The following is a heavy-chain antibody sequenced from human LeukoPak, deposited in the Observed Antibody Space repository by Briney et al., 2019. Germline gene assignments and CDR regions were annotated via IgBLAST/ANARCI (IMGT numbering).Heavy chain of an antibody. CDR3: AREVPGDDCSGGSCYVTNWFDP. Sequence: SVKVSCKASGGTFSSYAISWVRQAPGQGLEWMGGIIPIFGTADYAQKFQGRVTITTDESPSTAYMELSSLRSEDTAVYYCAREVPGDDCSGGSCYVTNWFDPWGQGTLVTVSS. CDR1: GGTFSSYA. CDR2: IIPIFGTA. V-gene: IGHV1-69*05. D-gene: IGHD2-15*01. J-gene: IGHJ5*02.